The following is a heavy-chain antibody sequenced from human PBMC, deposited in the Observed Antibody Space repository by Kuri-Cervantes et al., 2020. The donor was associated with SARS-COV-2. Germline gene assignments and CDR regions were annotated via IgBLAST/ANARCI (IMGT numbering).Heavy chain of an antibody. J-gene: IGHJ3*01. Sequence: LSLTCAASGFTLSSYWVHWVRQGPGKGLVWVSRINSDGSSTNYADSVKGRFTISRDNAKNTLYLQMNSLRAEDTAVYYCVRGYDILAGHVWGQGTMVTVSS. CDR3: VRGYDILAGHV. CDR1: GFTLSSYW. D-gene: IGHD3-9*01. CDR2: INSDGSST. V-gene: IGHV3-74*01.